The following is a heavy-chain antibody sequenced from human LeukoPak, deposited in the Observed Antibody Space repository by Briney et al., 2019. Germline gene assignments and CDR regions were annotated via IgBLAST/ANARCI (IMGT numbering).Heavy chain of an antibody. CDR2: IYAIGNT. J-gene: IGHJ4*02. D-gene: IGHD1-1*01. CDR3: ARSNDRRADYFDY. V-gene: IGHV4-4*07. Sequence: PSETLSLTCTVSGVSINTYYWSWIRQPDEKGLEWIGRIYAIGNTNSNPSLKSRVTMSVDTSKNQFSLKLSSVTAADTAVYYCARSNDRRADYFDYWGQGTLVTVSS. CDR1: GVSINTYY.